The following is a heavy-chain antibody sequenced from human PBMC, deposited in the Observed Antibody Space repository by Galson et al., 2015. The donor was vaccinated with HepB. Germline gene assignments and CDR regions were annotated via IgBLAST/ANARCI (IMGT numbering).Heavy chain of an antibody. V-gene: IGHV3-11*01. CDR1: DFTFSDYY. D-gene: IGHD3-9*01. CDR2: ISSSGTYI. CDR3: ARGSHYDNYAYYLDY. Sequence: LRLSCAASDFTFSDYYMSWIRQAPGQGLEWISYISSSGTYIYYADSVKGRFTISRDNAQNSLYLQMNSLRAEDTAIYYWARGSHYDNYAYYLDYWGQGTLVTVSS. J-gene: IGHJ4*02.